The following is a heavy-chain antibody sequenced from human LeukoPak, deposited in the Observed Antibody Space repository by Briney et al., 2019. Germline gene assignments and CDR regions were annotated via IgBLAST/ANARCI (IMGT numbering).Heavy chain of an antibody. CDR3: ARGVPSYYDFWSGRLNWFDP. Sequence: GSLRLSCAASGFTFSSYAMSWIRQPPGKGLEWIGEINHSGSTNYNPSLKSRVTISVDTSKNQFSLKLSSVTAADTAVYYCARGVPSYYDFWSGRLNWFDPWGQGTLVTVSS. D-gene: IGHD3-3*01. V-gene: IGHV4-34*01. J-gene: IGHJ5*02. CDR1: GFTFSSYA. CDR2: INHSGST.